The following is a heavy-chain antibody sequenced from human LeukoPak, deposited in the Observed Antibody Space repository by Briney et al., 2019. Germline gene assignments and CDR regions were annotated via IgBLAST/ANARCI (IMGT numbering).Heavy chain of an antibody. V-gene: IGHV3-23*01. Sequence: GGSLRLSCAASGFTFSSYAMCWVRQAPGTGLERVSAISGSGGSTYYADSVKGRFTISRDNSKNTLYLQMNSLRAEDTAVYYCAKDLTMIDAFDIWGQGTMVTVSS. CDR1: GFTFSSYA. J-gene: IGHJ3*02. CDR3: AKDLTMIDAFDI. CDR2: ISGSGGST. D-gene: IGHD3-22*01.